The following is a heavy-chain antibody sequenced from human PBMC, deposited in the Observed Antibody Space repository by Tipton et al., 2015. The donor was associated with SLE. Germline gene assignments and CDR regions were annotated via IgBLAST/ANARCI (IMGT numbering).Heavy chain of an antibody. CDR3: ARRRGSGRSFDY. D-gene: IGHD3-10*01. CDR1: GGSFSGYY. CDR2: INHSGNT. J-gene: IGHJ4*02. Sequence: TLSLTCAVYGGSFSGYYWSWIRQPPGKGLEWIGEINHSGNTNYNPSLKSRVTISVDTSKNQFSLKVSSVTAADTAVYYCARRRGSGRSFDYWGQGTLVTVSS. V-gene: IGHV4-34*01.